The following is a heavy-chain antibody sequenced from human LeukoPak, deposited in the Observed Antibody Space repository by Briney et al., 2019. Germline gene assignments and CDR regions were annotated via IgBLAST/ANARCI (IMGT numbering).Heavy chain of an antibody. J-gene: IGHJ3*02. V-gene: IGHV3-23*01. Sequence: GGSLRLSCAASGFTFSSSAMSWVRQAPGKGLEWVSAISNNGGYTYYADSVQGRFTISRDNSKSTLCLQMNSLRAEDTAVYYCAKTKKMTTVTGGAFDIWGQGTMVTVSS. CDR1: GFTFSSSA. CDR3: AKTKKMTTVTGGAFDI. D-gene: IGHD4-17*01. CDR2: ISNNGGYT.